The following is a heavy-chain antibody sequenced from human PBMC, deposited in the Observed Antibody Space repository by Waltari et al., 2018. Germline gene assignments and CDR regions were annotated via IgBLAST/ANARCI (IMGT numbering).Heavy chain of an antibody. CDR3: TTGDGYNYFDY. CDR1: GFTFCNAW. D-gene: IGHD5-12*01. Sequence: EVQLVESGGGLVKPGGSLRLSCAASGFTFCNAWMSWVRQAPGKGLEWVGRIKSKTDGGTTEYAAPVKGRFTISRDDSKNTLYLQMNSLKTEDTAVYYCTTGDGYNYFDYWGQGTLVTVSS. V-gene: IGHV3-15*01. J-gene: IGHJ4*02. CDR2: IKSKTDGGTT.